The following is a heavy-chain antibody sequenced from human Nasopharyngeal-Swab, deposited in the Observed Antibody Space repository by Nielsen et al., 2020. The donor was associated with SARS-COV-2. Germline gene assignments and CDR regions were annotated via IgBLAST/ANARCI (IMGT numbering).Heavy chain of an antibody. Sequence: GGSLSLSCAASGFSFSSYDMSWVRQAPGKGLEWVSALTASGGSTYYADSVMGRFTISRDTSKDTLFLQMNGLRAEDSAVYYCAKDLWPPYGMDVWGQGTTVTVSS. J-gene: IGHJ6*02. CDR2: LTASGGST. D-gene: IGHD2-8*01. CDR1: GFSFSSYD. V-gene: IGHV3-23*01. CDR3: AKDLWPPYGMDV.